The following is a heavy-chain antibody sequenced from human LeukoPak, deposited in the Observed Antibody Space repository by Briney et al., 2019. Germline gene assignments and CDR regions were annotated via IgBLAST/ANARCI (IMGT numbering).Heavy chain of an antibody. V-gene: IGHV4-39*01. J-gene: IGHJ4*02. D-gene: IGHD1-26*01. CDR2: IYYSGSA. CDR1: GGSISSRSYY. CDR3: ARRLVGATFDY. Sequence: KPSETLSLTCTVSGGSISSRSYYWGWIRQPPGEGLEWIGSIYYSGSAYYNPSLKSRVTISVDTSKNQFSLKMSSVTAADTAVYYCARRLVGATFDYWGQGTLVTVSS.